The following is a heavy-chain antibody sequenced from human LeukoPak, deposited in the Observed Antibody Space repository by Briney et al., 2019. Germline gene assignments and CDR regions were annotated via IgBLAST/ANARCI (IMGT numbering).Heavy chain of an antibody. D-gene: IGHD5-12*01. V-gene: IGHV1-2*02. CDR3: ARVLVATVGGLLFDY. CDR2: INPNSGGT. Sequence: ASVKVSCKASGYTFTGYYMHWVRQAPGQGRAWMGWINPNSGGTNYAQKFQARVTITRDTSISTAYMELSRLRSDDTAVYYCARVLVATVGGLLFDYWGQGTLVTVSS. J-gene: IGHJ4*02. CDR1: GYTFTGYY.